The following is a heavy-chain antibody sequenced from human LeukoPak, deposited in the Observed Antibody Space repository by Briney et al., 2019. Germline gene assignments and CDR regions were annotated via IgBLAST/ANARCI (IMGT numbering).Heavy chain of an antibody. CDR3: ARGQYYDILTGYIPH. D-gene: IGHD3-9*01. V-gene: IGHV3-20*04. J-gene: IGHJ4*02. CDR2: INWNGGST. Sequence: GGSLRLSCAASGFTFSSYEMNWVRQAPGKGLEWVSGINWNGGSTGYADSVKGRFTISRDNAKNSLYLQMNSLRAEDTALYYCARGQYYDILTGYIPHWGQGTLVTVSS. CDR1: GFTFSSYE.